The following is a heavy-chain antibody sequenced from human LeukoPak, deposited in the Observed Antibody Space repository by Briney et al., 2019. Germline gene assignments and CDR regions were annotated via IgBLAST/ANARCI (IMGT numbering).Heavy chain of an antibody. Sequence: SETLSLTCTVSGGSISSYYWSWIRQPPGKGLEWIGYIYTGGSTNYNPSLKSRVTISVDTSKNQFSLKLSSVTAADTAVYYCARLQRDVTIFGVVIGYMDVWGKGTTVTVSS. CDR1: GGSISSYY. J-gene: IGHJ6*03. CDR2: IYTGGST. V-gene: IGHV4-4*09. CDR3: ARLQRDVTIFGVVIGYMDV. D-gene: IGHD3-3*01.